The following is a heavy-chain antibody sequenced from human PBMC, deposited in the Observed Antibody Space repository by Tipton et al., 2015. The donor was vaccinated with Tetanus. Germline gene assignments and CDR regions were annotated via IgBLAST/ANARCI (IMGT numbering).Heavy chain of an antibody. V-gene: IGHV4-31*03. CDR3: ARDQGGGRVVRLNWFDP. D-gene: IGHD6-6*01. Sequence: TLSLTCNVSGGSISGSGYFWNWIRQFPGRGLEWIGYIYYSGDTFYNPSLKGRAAMSVDTSKNQFSLNLSSVTAADTAIYYCARDQGGGRVVRLNWFDPWGQGTTVVVSS. CDR2: IYYSGDT. J-gene: IGHJ5*01. CDR1: GGSISGSGYF.